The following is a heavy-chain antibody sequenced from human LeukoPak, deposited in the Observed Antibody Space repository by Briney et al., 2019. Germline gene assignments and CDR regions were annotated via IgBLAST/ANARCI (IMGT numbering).Heavy chain of an antibody. CDR2: IKQDGSEK. J-gene: IGHJ4*02. Sequence: PGGSLRLSCEASGFTFSTYWMSWVRQAPGKGLEWVANIKQDGSEKYYVDSVKGRFTISRDNAKNSLYLQMNSLRAEDTAVYYCARDGPVGSSSGDYWGQGTLVTVSS. V-gene: IGHV3-7*03. D-gene: IGHD6-6*01. CDR3: ARDGPVGSSSGDY. CDR1: GFTFSTYW.